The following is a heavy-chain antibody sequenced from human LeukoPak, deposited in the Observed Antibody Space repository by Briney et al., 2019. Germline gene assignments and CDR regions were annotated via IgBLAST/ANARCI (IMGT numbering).Heavy chain of an antibody. J-gene: IGHJ4*02. V-gene: IGHV1-2*02. CDR2: INPNSGGT. Sequence: ASVKVSCKASGYTFTGYYMHWVRQAPGQGLEWMGWINPNSGGTNYAQKFQGRVTMTRDTSISTAYMELSRLRSDDTAVYYCARAELRCLESLPFDYWGQGTLVTVSS. CDR3: ARAELRCLESLPFDY. D-gene: IGHD3-3*01. CDR1: GYTFTGYY.